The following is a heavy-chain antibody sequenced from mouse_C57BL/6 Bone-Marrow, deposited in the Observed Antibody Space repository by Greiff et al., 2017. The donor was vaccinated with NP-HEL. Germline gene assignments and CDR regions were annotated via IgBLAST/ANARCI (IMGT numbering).Heavy chain of an antibody. Sequence: EVQLVESGGGLVKPGGSLKLSCAASGFTFSSYTMSWVRQTPEKRLEWVATISGGGGNTYYPDSVKGRFTISRDNAKNTLYLQMSSLRSEDTASYYCARQRYYGRAWFAYWGQGTLVTVSA. J-gene: IGHJ3*01. CDR2: ISGGGGNT. D-gene: IGHD1-1*01. V-gene: IGHV5-9*01. CDR3: ARQRYYGRAWFAY. CDR1: GFTFSSYT.